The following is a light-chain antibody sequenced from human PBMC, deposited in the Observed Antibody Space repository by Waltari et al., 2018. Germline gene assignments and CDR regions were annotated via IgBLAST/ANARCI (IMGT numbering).Light chain of an antibody. J-gene: IGLJ2*01. CDR2: DKK. CDR3: HSRDASGVGGS. Sequence: SSELTQDPAVSVAMGQTVTITCQGNGLRSYYASWDQQRPGQAPILIMYDKKNRPSGGPDRFAGSNTEDTASLTITGAQAEDEASYYCHSRDASGVGGSFGGGTKLTVL. CDR1: GLRSYY. V-gene: IGLV3-19*01.